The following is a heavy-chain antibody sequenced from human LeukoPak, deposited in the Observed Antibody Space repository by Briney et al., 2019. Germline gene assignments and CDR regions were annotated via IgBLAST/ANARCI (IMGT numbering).Heavy chain of an antibody. Sequence: ASVKGSCKASVDTFTAYNMRWVRQAPGQGLEWIGYINIDSGTTHYAQKFQGMVTMTWDTSITTGYMDFTRLNSDDTTLYYCAKEATGSGGFDYWGQGTLVTVSA. V-gene: IGHV1-2*02. CDR3: AKEATGSGGFDY. D-gene: IGHD3-10*01. J-gene: IGHJ4*02. CDR2: INIDSGTT. CDR1: VDTFTAYN.